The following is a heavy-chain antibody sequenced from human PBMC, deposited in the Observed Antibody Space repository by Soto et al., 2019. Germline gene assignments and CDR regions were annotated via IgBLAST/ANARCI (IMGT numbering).Heavy chain of an antibody. D-gene: IGHD2-21*02. CDR3: ARVVGGNSPPNWFDP. J-gene: IGHJ5*02. CDR1: GFTLSRFE. Sequence: EVQLVESGGGLVQPGGSLRLSCVTSGFTLSRFEMIWVRQAPGKGLEWVSYISRSGTTIYSADSVKGRFTISRDNANNSLDLQMNSLRAEDTAVYYCARVVGGNSPPNWFDPWCQGTQVTVSS. CDR2: ISRSGTTI. V-gene: IGHV3-48*03.